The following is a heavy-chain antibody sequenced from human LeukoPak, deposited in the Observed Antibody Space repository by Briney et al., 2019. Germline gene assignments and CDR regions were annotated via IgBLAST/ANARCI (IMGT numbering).Heavy chain of an antibody. D-gene: IGHD5-18*01. Sequence: PGGSLRLSCAASGFTFSNYEMNWVRQAPGKGLEWVSYISSSGSSIHYADSVKGRFTISRDTAKNPLYLQMNSLRAEDTAVYHCAREKGYSYGFDYWGQGTLVTVSS. CDR3: AREKGYSYGFDY. CDR2: ISSSGSSI. V-gene: IGHV3-48*03. J-gene: IGHJ4*02. CDR1: GFTFSNYE.